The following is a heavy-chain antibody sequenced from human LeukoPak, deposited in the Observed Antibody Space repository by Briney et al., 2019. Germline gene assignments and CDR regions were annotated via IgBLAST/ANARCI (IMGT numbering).Heavy chain of an antibody. Sequence: EASVKVSCKASGGTFSSYAISWVRQAPGQGLEWMGGIIPIFGTANYAQKFQGRVTITTDESTSTAYMELSSLRSEDTAVYYCASSANYDSSGYWVWGQGTLVTVSS. CDR3: ASSANYDSSGYWV. V-gene: IGHV1-69*05. CDR2: IIPIFGTA. D-gene: IGHD3-22*01. CDR1: GGTFSSYA. J-gene: IGHJ4*02.